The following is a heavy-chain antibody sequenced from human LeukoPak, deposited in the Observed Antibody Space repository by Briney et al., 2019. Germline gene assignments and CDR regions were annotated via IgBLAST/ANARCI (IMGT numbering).Heavy chain of an antibody. V-gene: IGHV4-34*01. CDR2: INHSGST. CDR1: GGSFSGYY. Sequence: SETLSLTCAVYGGSFSGYYWSWIRQPPGKGLEWIGEINHSGSTNYNPSLKSRVTISVDTSKNQFSLKLSSVTAADTAVYYCARLSPGRRRPYFDYWGQGTLVTVSS. D-gene: IGHD1-1*01. J-gene: IGHJ4*02. CDR3: ARLSPGRRRPYFDY.